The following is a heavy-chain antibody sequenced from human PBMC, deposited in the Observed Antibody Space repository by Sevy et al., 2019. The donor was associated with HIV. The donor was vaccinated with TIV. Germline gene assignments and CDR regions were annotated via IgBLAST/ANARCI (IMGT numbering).Heavy chain of an antibody. CDR3: GRDQYYDSSGSPYFEY. CDR2: ISYDGSNK. D-gene: IGHD3-22*01. Sequence: GGSLRLSCAASGFTFSSYAMQWVRQAPGKGLEWVAVISYDGSNKYYADSVKGRCTISRDISKNTLYLQMNSLRAEDTAVYYCGRDQYYDSSGSPYFEYWGQGSLVTVSS. J-gene: IGHJ4*02. CDR1: GFTFSSYA. V-gene: IGHV3-30-3*01.